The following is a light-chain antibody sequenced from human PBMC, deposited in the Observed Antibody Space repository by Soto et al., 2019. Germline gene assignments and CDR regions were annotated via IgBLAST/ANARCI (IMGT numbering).Light chain of an antibody. CDR2: GGS. Sequence: EIVMTQSPDILSVPPGDRATLSCRASESIRRDLAGYQQKPGHAPRLLIFGGSIRAADIPARFSGSGSGTEFTLTIGTLQSEDFAIYYCQQYHDWPTITFGQGTRLETK. V-gene: IGKV3-15*01. J-gene: IGKJ5*01. CDR3: QQYHDWPTIT. CDR1: ESIRRD.